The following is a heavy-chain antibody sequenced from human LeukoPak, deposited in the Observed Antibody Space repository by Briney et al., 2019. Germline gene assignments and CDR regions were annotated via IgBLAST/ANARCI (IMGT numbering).Heavy chain of an antibody. CDR3: ARDVVVTSSPDAFDI. J-gene: IGHJ3*02. D-gene: IGHD2-21*02. CDR2: ISNSGTT. V-gene: IGHV4-31*03. Sequence: SQTLSLTCTVSGDSVTSGGYFWTWIHQHPGKGLEWIGYISNSGTTSYNPSLKSRVSISVDTSNNLFSLRLSSVTAADTAVYYCARDVVVTSSPDAFDIWGQGTMVTVSS. CDR1: GDSVTSGGYF.